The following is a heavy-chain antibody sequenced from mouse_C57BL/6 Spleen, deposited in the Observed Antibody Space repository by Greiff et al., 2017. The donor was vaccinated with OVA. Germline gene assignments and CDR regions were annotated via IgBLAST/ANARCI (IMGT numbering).Heavy chain of an antibody. CDR2: IDPSDSYT. CDR3: ARSGITGFAY. J-gene: IGHJ3*01. Sequence: VQLQQPGAELVMPGASVKLSCKASGYTFTSYWMHWVKQRPGQGLEWIGEIDPSDSYTNYNQNFKGKSILTVDKSSSTAYLPLSSLTSEDSAVYYCARSGITGFAYWGQVTLVTVSA. CDR1: GYTFTSYW. D-gene: IGHD2-4*01. V-gene: IGHV1-69*01.